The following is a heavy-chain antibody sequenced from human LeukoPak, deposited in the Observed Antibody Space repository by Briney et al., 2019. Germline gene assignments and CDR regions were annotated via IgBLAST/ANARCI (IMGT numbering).Heavy chain of an antibody. CDR3: ASSIVGATTDSDY. V-gene: IGHV3-21*01. Sequence: GGSLRPSCAASGFTFSSYSMNWVRQAPGKGLEWVSFISSSSSYIYYADSVKGRFSISRDNAKNSLYLQMNSLRAEDTAVYYCASSIVGATTDSDYWGQGTLVTVSS. D-gene: IGHD1-26*01. J-gene: IGHJ4*02. CDR1: GFTFSSYS. CDR2: ISSSSSYI.